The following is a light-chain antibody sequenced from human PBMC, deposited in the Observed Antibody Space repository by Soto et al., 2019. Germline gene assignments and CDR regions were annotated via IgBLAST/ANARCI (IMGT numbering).Light chain of an antibody. CDR1: QSVSNTY. Sequence: EIVLTQTPGTLSLSPGERATLSCRASQSVSNTYIAWYQPKPGQAPRLLIYGASSRATGIPDRFSGSGSGTDFTLTISRLEPEDFAVYYCLQYGSSPWTFGQGTKVEIK. CDR2: GAS. CDR3: LQYGSSPWT. J-gene: IGKJ1*01. V-gene: IGKV3-20*01.